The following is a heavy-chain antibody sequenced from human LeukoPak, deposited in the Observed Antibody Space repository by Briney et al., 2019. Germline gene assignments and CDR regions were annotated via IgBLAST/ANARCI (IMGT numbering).Heavy chain of an antibody. CDR2: ISSSGSTI. CDR1: GFTFSSYE. D-gene: IGHD1-26*01. J-gene: IGHJ5*02. Sequence: GGSLRLSCAASGFTFSSYEMNWVRQAPGKGLEWVSYISSSGSTIYYADSVKGRFTISRDNAKNSLYLQMNSLRAEDTAVYYCASHSYGPLTKSSWGQGTLVTVSS. V-gene: IGHV3-48*03. CDR3: ASHSYGPLTKSS.